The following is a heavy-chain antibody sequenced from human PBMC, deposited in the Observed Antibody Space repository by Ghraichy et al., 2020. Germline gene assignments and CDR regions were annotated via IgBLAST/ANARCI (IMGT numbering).Heavy chain of an antibody. CDR3: ARTMVRGGYYYMDV. D-gene: IGHD3-10*01. J-gene: IGHJ6*03. CDR1: GCSISSGYY. V-gene: IGHV4-38-2*01. Sequence: SQTLSLTCAVSGCSISSGYYWRWIRQPPEKGLEWMGSIYHSGSTYYNPSLRSRVTISVDTSKNQFSLKLSSVTAADTAVYYCARTMVRGGYYYMDVWGKGTTVTVSS. CDR2: IYHSGST.